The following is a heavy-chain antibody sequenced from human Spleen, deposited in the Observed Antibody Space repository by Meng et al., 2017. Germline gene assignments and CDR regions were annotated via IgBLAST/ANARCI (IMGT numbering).Heavy chain of an antibody. CDR1: GFNFSNAW. CDR2: ISGSGGGT. V-gene: IGHV3-21*02. D-gene: IGHD6-13*01. J-gene: IGHJ4*02. CDR3: ARDGSSWSRDY. Sequence: EVQLVESGGGLVKPGGSLRLSCAASGFNFSNAWMNWVRQAPGKGLEWVSAISGSGGGTYYADSVRGRFTISRDNAKNSLYLQMNSLRAEDTGIYYCARDGSSWSRDYWGQGTLVTVSS.